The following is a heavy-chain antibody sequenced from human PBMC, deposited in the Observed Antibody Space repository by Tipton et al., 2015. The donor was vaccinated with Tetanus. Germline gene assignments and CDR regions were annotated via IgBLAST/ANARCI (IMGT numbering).Heavy chain of an antibody. CDR3: ARRSYCSSSRCFDAFDL. D-gene: IGHD2-2*01. Sequence: TLSLTCTVSGASISSSGYFWNWVRQHPEKGLEWIGYIYYSGDTYINPSLKSRVTMSVDTSKNQISLKLSSVTAADTAVYYCARRSYCSSSRCFDAFDLWGQGTMVTVSS. J-gene: IGHJ3*01. CDR2: IYYSGDT. V-gene: IGHV4-31*03. CDR1: GASISSSGYF.